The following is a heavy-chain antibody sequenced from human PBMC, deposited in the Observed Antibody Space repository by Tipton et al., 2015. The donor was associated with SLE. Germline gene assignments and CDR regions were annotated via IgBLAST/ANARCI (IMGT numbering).Heavy chain of an antibody. CDR1: GGSFSGYY. CDR2: INHSGST. D-gene: IGHD1-26*01. Sequence: TLSLTCAVYGGSFSGYYWSWIRQPPGKGLEWIGEINHSGSTNYNPSLKSRVTISVDTSKNQFSLKLSSVTAADTAVYYCAHSNVGAASDFDYWGQGTLVTVSS. J-gene: IGHJ4*02. CDR3: AHSNVGAASDFDY. V-gene: IGHV4-34*01.